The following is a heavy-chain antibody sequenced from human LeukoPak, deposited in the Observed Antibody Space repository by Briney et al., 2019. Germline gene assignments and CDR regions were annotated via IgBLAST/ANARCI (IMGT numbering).Heavy chain of an antibody. CDR1: GGSIRGSSYY. CDR3: STDLGGYSGYDFASFDY. D-gene: IGHD5-12*01. V-gene: IGHV4-39*01. CDR2: IHYSGST. J-gene: IGHJ4*02. Sequence: PSETLSLTRTVYGGSIRGSSYYWGWIRQPPGKGLERFGSIHYSGSTYYNPSLKRPVTISVDTSKNQFSLRVSSVTDADTRVYYCSTDLGGYSGYDFASFDYWGQGTLVTVSS.